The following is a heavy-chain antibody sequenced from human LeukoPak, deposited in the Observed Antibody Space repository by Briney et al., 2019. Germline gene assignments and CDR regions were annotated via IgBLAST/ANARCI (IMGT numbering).Heavy chain of an antibody. CDR1: GGPISSYY. CDR2: VYSSGST. V-gene: IGHV4-4*07. D-gene: IGHD3-9*01. Sequence: SETLSLTCSVSGGPISSYYWSWIRQPAEKGLEWIGRVYSSGSTNYNPSLKSRVTISVDTSKNQISLKLSSVTAADTAVYYCARVDPYYYYYGMDVWGQGTTVTVSS. CDR3: ARVDPYYYYYGMDV. J-gene: IGHJ6*02.